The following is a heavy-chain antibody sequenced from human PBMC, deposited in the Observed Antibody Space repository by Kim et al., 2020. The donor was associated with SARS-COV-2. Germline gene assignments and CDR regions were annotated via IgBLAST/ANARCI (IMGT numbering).Heavy chain of an antibody. CDR3: ARELTEYRSSAGAFDI. CDR1: GGSISSYCYC. D-gene: IGHD6-6*01. CDR2: IYCSGSY. V-gene: IGHV4-31*03. Sequence: SETLSLTCTVSGGSISSYCYCWIWMRQHQGQELDWIRYIYCSGSYYYNPSLKSRVTISVDTSKNQFSLKLSSVAAADTAVYYCARELTEYRSSAGAFDIWGQGTMVTVSS. J-gene: IGHJ3*02.